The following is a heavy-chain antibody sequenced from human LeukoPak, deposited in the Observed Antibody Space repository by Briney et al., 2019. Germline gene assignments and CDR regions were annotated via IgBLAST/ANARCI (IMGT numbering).Heavy chain of an antibody. Sequence: SETLSLTCTVSGGSISPYYWSWIRQPPGKGLEWIGYIYYTGTTKYNPSLKSRLTISVDTSKNQFSLKLSSVTAADTAVYYCAKIYFDYYFDYWGQGTLVTVSS. CDR1: GGSISPYY. D-gene: IGHD3-9*01. CDR3: AKIYFDYYFDY. J-gene: IGHJ4*02. V-gene: IGHV4-59*01. CDR2: IYYTGTT.